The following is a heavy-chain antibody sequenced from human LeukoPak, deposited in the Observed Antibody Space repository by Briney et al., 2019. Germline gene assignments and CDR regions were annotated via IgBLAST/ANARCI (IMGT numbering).Heavy chain of an antibody. D-gene: IGHD3-10*01. CDR3: AGALSMVRGVKGGDAFDI. J-gene: IGHJ3*02. Sequence: PSQTLSLTCTVSGGSISSYYWSWIRQPPGKGLEWIGYIYYSGSTNYNPSLKSRVTISVDTSKNQFSLKLSSVTAADTAVYYCAGALSMVRGVKGGDAFDIWGQGTMVTVSS. CDR1: GGSISSYY. V-gene: IGHV4-59*01. CDR2: IYYSGST.